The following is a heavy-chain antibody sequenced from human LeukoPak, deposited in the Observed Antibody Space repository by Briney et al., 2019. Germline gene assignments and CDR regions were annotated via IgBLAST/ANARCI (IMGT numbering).Heavy chain of an antibody. CDR1: GGSLSGYY. CDR3: ARLTIRDDAFDI. Sequence: SETLSLTCAVYGGSLSGYYWSWIRQPPGKGLEWIGEVNHGGGTNYNPSLKSRVTISVDTSKNQFSLKLTSVTAADTAVYYCARLTIRDDAFDIWGQGTMVTVSS. D-gene: IGHD3-10*01. V-gene: IGHV4-34*01. J-gene: IGHJ3*02. CDR2: VNHGGGT.